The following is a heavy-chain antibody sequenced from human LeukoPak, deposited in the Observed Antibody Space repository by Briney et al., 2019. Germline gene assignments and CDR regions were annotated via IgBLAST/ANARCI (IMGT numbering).Heavy chain of an antibody. CDR3: ARDLTYFYDSSGYGY. J-gene: IGHJ1*01. D-gene: IGHD3-22*01. Sequence: GGSLRLSCAASGFTFSSYSMNWVRQAPGKGLEWVSYISSSGSTKYYADSVKGRFTISRDNAKNSLYLQMNSLRAEDTAVYYCARDLTYFYDSSGYGYWGQGTLVTVSS. CDR1: GFTFSSYS. CDR2: ISSSGSTK. V-gene: IGHV3-48*04.